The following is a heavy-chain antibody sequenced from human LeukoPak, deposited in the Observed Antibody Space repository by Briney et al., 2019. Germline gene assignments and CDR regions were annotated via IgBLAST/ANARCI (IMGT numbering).Heavy chain of an antibody. CDR3: AREHGKSGGDCYFDY. J-gene: IGHJ4*02. Sequence: GGSLRLSCVASGVSVNSDYMSWVRQAPGKGLEWVSVIYSGGTTYYAESVKGRFTISRDNSKNTLYLQMNSLRAEDTAVYYCAREHGKSGGDCYFDYWGQGTLVTVSS. CDR2: IYSGGTT. V-gene: IGHV3-53*01. D-gene: IGHD2-21*02. CDR1: GVSVNSDY.